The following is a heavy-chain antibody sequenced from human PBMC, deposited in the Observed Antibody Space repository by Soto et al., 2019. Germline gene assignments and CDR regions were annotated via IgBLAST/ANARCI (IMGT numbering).Heavy chain of an antibody. CDR3: AKDVPIVPAASEWFDP. CDR1: GFTFSSYG. Sequence: LRLSCAASGFTFSSYGMHWVRQAPGKGLEWVAVISYDGSNKYYADSVKGRFTISRDNSKNTLYLQMNSLRAEDTAVYYCAKDVPIVPAASEWFDPWGQGTLVTVSS. CDR2: ISYDGSNK. V-gene: IGHV3-30*18. D-gene: IGHD2-2*01. J-gene: IGHJ5*02.